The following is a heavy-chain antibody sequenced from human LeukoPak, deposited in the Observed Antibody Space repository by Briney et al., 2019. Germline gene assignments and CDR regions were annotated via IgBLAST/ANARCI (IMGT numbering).Heavy chain of an antibody. J-gene: IGHJ6*02. CDR1: GYYFADYA. V-gene: IGHV3-9*01. CDR3: VKDKAYCGGGTCRQDYYGLDV. Sequence: PGWSLRLSCAASGYYFADYAMHWVRQVPGKGLEWVSGTNWDGNSIGYADSVKGRFSISRDNAKNSLYLQMNSLRAEDTALYFCVKDKAYCGGGTCRQDYYGLDVWGQGTTVTVSS. D-gene: IGHD2-21*01. CDR2: TNWDGNSI.